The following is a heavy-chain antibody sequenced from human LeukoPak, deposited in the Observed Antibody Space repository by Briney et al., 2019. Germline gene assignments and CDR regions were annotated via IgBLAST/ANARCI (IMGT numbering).Heavy chain of an antibody. CDR2: IYYSGST. V-gene: IGHV4-59*01. CDR1: GGSISSYY. D-gene: IGHD5-18*01. CDR3: ARNRSGYGHDAFDI. Sequence: SETLSLTGTVSGGSISSYYWSWIRQPPGKGLEWIGYIYYSGSTNYNPSLKSRVTISVDTSKNQFSLKLSSVTAADTAVYYCARNRSGYGHDAFDIWGQGTMVTVSS. J-gene: IGHJ3*02.